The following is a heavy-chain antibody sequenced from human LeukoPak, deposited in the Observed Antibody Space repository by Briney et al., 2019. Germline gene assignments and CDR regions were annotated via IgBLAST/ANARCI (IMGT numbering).Heavy chain of an antibody. CDR1: GFDFSTYA. CDR3: ARDGQSFNSMWDYLDS. D-gene: IGHD1-26*01. Sequence: HSGGSLRLSCAASGFDFSTYAMSWVRQAPGKGLEWVSGIGGGDTHYADSVKGRFTISRDNSKSMVELQMSSPRAEDTGVYYCARDGQSFNSMWDYLDSWGRGTLVTVSS. V-gene: IGHV3-23*01. CDR2: IGGGDT. J-gene: IGHJ4*02.